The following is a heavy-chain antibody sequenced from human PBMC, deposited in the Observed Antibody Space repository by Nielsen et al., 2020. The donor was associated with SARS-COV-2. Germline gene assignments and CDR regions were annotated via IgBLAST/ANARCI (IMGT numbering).Heavy chain of an antibody. Sequence: GESLKISCTASGFTFSTYGMHWVRQAPGQGLEWVAVIRYDGNEKFYADSVKGRFTISRDNSKNTLYLQMNSLRAEDTAVYYCARDGNYYYYYMDVWGKGTTVTVSS. CDR3: ARDGNYYYYYMDV. CDR1: GFTFSTYG. J-gene: IGHJ6*03. D-gene: IGHD1-1*01. V-gene: IGHV3-33*01. CDR2: IRYDGNEK.